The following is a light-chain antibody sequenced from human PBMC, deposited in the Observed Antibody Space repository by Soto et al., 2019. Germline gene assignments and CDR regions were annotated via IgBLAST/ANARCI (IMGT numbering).Light chain of an antibody. CDR1: QNLSSSY. Sequence: EIVLTQSPGTLSLSPGERATLSCRASQNLSSSYLAWFQQKPGQAPRLLIYGASSRATCIPDRFSGSGSGTDLPPPIRRLGPEGSAGFFCQQYGYSPFPFGPGSKVEIK. CDR3: QQYGYSPFP. J-gene: IGKJ3*01. CDR2: GAS. V-gene: IGKV3-20*01.